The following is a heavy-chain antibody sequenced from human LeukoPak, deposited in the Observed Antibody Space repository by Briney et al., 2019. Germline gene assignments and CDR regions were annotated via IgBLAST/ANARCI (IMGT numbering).Heavy chain of an antibody. D-gene: IGHD3-9*01. J-gene: IGHJ6*03. CDR2: IYYSGST. Sequence: SETLSLTCTVSGGSISSYYWSWIRHPPGKGLELIGYIYYSGSTNYNPSLKSRVTISVDTSKNQFSLKLSSVTAADTAVYYCARVDLYNYYMDVWGKGTTVTVSS. V-gene: IGHV4-59*01. CDR3: ARVDLYNYYMDV. CDR1: GGSISSYY.